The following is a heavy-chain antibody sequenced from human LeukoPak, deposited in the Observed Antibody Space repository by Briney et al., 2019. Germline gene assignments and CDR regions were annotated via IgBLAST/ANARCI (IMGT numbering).Heavy chain of an antibody. CDR3: AKDPYYYDSRFDY. J-gene: IGHJ4*02. D-gene: IGHD3-22*01. CDR2: ISGSGGST. Sequence: GGSLRLSCEASGFTFSSYAMSWVRQAPGKGLEWVSAISGSGGSTYYADSVKGRFTISRDNSKNTLYLQMNSLRAEDTAVYYCAKDPYYYDSRFDYWGQGTLVTVSS. CDR1: GFTFSSYA. V-gene: IGHV3-23*01.